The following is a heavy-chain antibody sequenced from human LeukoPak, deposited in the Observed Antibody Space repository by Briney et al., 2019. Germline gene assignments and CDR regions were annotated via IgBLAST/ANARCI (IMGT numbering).Heavy chain of an antibody. J-gene: IGHJ4*02. CDR3: ARGLYSGYD. CDR2: ISTSSDYI. D-gene: IGHD5-12*01. V-gene: IGHV3-21*01. CDR1: GFTFSSHS. Sequence: PGGSLRLSCAASGFTFSSHSMNRVRQAPGKGLEWVSSISTSSDYIYYADSVKGRFTISRDNAKNSLYLQMNSLRAEDTAVYYCARGLYSGYDWGQGTLVTVSS.